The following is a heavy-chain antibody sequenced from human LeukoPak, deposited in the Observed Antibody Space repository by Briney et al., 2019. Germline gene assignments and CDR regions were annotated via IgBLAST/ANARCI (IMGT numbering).Heavy chain of an antibody. CDR2: ISSSGSTI. J-gene: IGHJ4*02. V-gene: IGHV3-11*01. CDR1: GLSFSEYY. CDR3: ARDLAGRASY. Sequence: GGSLRLSCAASGLSFSEYYMSWIRQAPGKGLEWVSYISSSGSTIYYTDSVKGRCTIARDNAKKSLYLQMNSLRAEDTAVYYCARDLAGRASYWGQGTLVTVSS. D-gene: IGHD6-19*01.